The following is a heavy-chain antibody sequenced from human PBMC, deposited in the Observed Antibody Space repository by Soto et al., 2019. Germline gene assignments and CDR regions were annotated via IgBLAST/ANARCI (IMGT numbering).Heavy chain of an antibody. V-gene: IGHV1-18*01. D-gene: IGHD1-1*01. CDR1: GYTFTSYG. CDR3: ARDYPELEPSGDWFDP. CDR2: ISAYNGNT. J-gene: IGHJ5*02. Sequence: ASVKVSCKASGYTFTSYGISWVRQAPGQGLEWMGWISAYNGNTNYAQKLQGRVTMTTDTSTSTAYMELRSLRSDDTAVYYCARDYPELEPSGDWFDPWGQGTLVTVSS.